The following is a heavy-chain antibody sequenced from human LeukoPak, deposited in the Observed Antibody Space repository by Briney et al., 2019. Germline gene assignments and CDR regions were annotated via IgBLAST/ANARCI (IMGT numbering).Heavy chain of an antibody. CDR2: ISSSGSTI. J-gene: IGHJ4*02. CDR1: GFAFSDYY. V-gene: IGHV3-11*01. D-gene: IGHD1-26*01. CDR3: ARDEGASYYFDY. Sequence: GGSLRLSCAASGFAFSDYYMSWIRQAPGKGLEWVSYISSSGSTIYYADSVKGRSTISRDNAKNSLYLQMNSLRAEDTAVYYCARDEGASYYFDYWGQGTLVTVSS.